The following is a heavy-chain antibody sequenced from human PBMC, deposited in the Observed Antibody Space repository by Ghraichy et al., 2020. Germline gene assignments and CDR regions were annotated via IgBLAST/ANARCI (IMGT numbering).Heavy chain of an antibody. J-gene: IGHJ3*02. Sequence: ASVKVSCKASGYTFTSYAMHWVRQAPGQRLEWMGWINAGNGNTKYSQKFQGRVTITRDTSASTAYMELSSLRSEDTAVYYCARRAAAGTGDAFDIWGQGTMVTVSS. V-gene: IGHV1-3*01. CDR1: GYTFTSYA. D-gene: IGHD6-13*01. CDR3: ARRAAAGTGDAFDI. CDR2: INAGNGNT.